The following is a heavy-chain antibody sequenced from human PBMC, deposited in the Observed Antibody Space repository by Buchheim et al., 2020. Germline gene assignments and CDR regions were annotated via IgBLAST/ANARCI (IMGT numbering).Heavy chain of an antibody. CDR1: GFSFSIYA. J-gene: IGHJ1*01. V-gene: IGHV3-23*01. D-gene: IGHD6-13*01. CDR2: LDSTGAAA. Sequence: EVQLLESGGGLVQPGGSLRLSCAASGFSFSIYAMSWVRQAPGKGLEWVSSLDSTGAAALYADSVKGRFTISRDNSKKTLFLELNSVRAEDTAIYYCAIRAGVAAAGTRYFQDWGQGTL. CDR3: AIRAGVAAAGTRYFQD.